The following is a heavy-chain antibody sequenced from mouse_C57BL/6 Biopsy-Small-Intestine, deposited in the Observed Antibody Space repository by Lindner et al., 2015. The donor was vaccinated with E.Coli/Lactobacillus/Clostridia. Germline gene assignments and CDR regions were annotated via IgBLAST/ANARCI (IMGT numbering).Heavy chain of an antibody. J-gene: IGHJ3*01. CDR3: ARMGDGGQWLVLDAFDI. CDR1: GYTFTGYY. Sequence: SVKVSCKASGYTFTGYYMYWVRQAPGQGLEWMGRINPNSGGTSYAQKFQGRVTMTRDTSISTAYMELSRLRSDDTAVYYCARMGDGGQWLVLDAFDIWGQGTMVTVSS. D-gene: IGHD6-1*01. V-gene: IGHV1-26*01. CDR2: INPNSGGT.